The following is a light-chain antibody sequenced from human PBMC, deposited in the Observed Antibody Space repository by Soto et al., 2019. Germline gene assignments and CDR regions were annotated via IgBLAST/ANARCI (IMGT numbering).Light chain of an antibody. CDR1: ETVATN. Sequence: VLTQSPATLSMTPGERATLSCWASETVATNLAWYQQKPGQAPRLLISGASTRAAGISDRFRGSGSGTEFTLTISSLRSEDSAIYYCQQYFEWPPMTFGQGTKVYIK. V-gene: IGKV3-15*01. CDR2: GAS. CDR3: QQYFEWPPMT. J-gene: IGKJ1*01.